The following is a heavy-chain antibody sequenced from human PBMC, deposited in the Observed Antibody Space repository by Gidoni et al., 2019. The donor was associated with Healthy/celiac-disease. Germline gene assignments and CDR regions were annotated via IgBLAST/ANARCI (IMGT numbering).Heavy chain of an antibody. Sequence: QVQLVQSGAEVKKPGASVKVSCKASGYPFTGYYMHWVRQAPGQGLEWMGWINPNSGGTNYAQKFQGWVTMTRDTSISTAYMELSRLRSDDTAVYYCARNMVRGPIGADYYYYYMDVWGKGTTVTVSS. CDR3: ARNMVRGPIGADYYYYYMDV. CDR2: INPNSGGT. V-gene: IGHV1-2*04. CDR1: GYPFTGYY. D-gene: IGHD3-10*01. J-gene: IGHJ6*03.